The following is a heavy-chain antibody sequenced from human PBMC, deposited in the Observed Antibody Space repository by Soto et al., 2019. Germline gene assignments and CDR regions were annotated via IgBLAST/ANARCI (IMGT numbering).Heavy chain of an antibody. CDR2: INHSGST. CDR3: ARTGALGYCSSTSCFRDAFDI. CDR1: GGSFSGYY. J-gene: IGHJ3*02. Sequence: SETLSLTCAVYGGSFSGYYWSWIRQPPGKGLEWIGEINHSGSTNYNPSLKSRVTISVDTSKNQFYLKLSSVTAADTAVYYYARTGALGYCSSTSCFRDAFDIWGQGTMVTVSS. D-gene: IGHD2-2*01. V-gene: IGHV4-34*01.